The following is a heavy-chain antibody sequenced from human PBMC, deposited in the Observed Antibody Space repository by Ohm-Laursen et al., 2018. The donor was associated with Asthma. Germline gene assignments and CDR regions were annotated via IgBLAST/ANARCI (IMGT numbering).Heavy chain of an antibody. J-gene: IGHJ6*02. Sequence: SLRLSCTASGFTFSSYGMHWVRQAPGKGLEWVAVIWYDGSSKYYADSVKGRFTISRDNSKNTLYLQMNSLRAEDTAVYYCARDPEDIVVVPAAMGGMDVWGQGTTVTVSS. D-gene: IGHD2-2*01. V-gene: IGHV3-33*01. CDR3: ARDPEDIVVVPAAMGGMDV. CDR2: IWYDGSSK. CDR1: GFTFSSYG.